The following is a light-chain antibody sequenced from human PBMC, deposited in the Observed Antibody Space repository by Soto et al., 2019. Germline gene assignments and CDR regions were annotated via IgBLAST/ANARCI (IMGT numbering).Light chain of an antibody. J-gene: IGLJ3*02. CDR3: QTWGTGIRV. V-gene: IGLV4-69*01. CDR2: LNSDGRH. Sequence: QTVVTQSPSASASLGASVKLTCTLSSGHSTYAIAWHQQQAEKGPRYLMNLNSDGRHSKGDGIPDRFSGSSSGAERYLIISSLQSEDEADYYCQTWGTGIRVFGGGTKLTVL. CDR1: SGHSTYA.